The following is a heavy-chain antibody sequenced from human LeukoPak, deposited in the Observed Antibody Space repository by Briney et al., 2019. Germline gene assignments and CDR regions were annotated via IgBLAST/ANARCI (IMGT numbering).Heavy chain of an antibody. D-gene: IGHD2-2*01. V-gene: IGHV4-31*03. J-gene: IGHJ5*02. CDR1: GGPINSAGYN. CDR2: IYYSGST. CDR3: ARDLGRYCSSTTCPRWFDP. Sequence: PSETLSLSCTVSGGPINSAGYNWYWIPQHPGKGLEWIVYIYYSGSTYYNPSLKSRLTISIDTSKNQFSLRLSSVTAADTAVYYCARDLGRYCSSTTCPRWFDPWGQGTLVTVSS.